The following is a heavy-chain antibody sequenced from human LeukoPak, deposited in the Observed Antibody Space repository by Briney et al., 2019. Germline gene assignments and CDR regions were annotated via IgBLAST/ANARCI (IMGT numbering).Heavy chain of an antibody. Sequence: GGSLILSCAASGFTFSSYAMSWVRQAPGKGLEWVSTISGSGGSTYYADSVKGRFTISRDNSKNTLYLQMNSLRAEDTAVYYCAKLGYCSSTSCPGFDYWGQETLVTVSS. CDR1: GFTFSSYA. CDR3: AKLGYCSSTSCPGFDY. CDR2: ISGSGGST. V-gene: IGHV3-23*01. J-gene: IGHJ4*02. D-gene: IGHD2-2*03.